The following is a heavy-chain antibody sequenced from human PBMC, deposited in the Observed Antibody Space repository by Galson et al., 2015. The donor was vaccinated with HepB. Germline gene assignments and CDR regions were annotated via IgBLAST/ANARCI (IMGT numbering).Heavy chain of an antibody. CDR3: ARERGTYGGNPAWWYFDL. CDR1: GFTVSSNY. Sequence: SLRLSCAASGFTVSSNYMSWVRQAPGKGLEWVSVIYSGGSTYYADSVKGRFTISRDNSKNTLYLQMNSLRAEDTAVYYCARERGTYGGNPAWWYFDLWGRGTLVTVSS. V-gene: IGHV3-66*02. CDR2: IYSGGST. J-gene: IGHJ2*01. D-gene: IGHD4-23*01.